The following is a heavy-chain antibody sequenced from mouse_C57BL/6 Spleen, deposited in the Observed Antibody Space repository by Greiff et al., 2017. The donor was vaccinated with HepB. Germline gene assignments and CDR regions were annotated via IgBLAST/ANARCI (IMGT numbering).Heavy chain of an antibody. CDR1: GYTFTSYW. Sequence: QVQLQQPGAELVKPGASVKLSCKASGYTFTSYWMHWVKQRPGQGLEWIGMIHPNSGSTNYNEKFKSKATLTVDKSSSTAYMQLSSLTSEDSAVYYCAKDYGSSYGAMDYWGQRTSVTVSS. CDR3: AKDYGSSYGAMDY. CDR2: IHPNSGST. J-gene: IGHJ4*01. V-gene: IGHV1-64*01. D-gene: IGHD1-1*01.